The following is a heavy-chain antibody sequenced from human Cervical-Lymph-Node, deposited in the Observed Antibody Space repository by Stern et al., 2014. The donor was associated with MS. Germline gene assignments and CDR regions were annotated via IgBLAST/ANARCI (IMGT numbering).Heavy chain of an antibody. D-gene: IGHD1-1*01. CDR1: GFTFSSYS. J-gene: IGHJ4*02. V-gene: IGHV3-21*01. CDR3: ARGGTEVDY. CDR2: ISSSSSYI. Sequence: EVQLVESGGGLVKPGGSLRLSCAASGFTFSSYSMNWVRQAPGKGLEWVSSISSSSSYIYSADSVKGRFTISRDNAKNSLYLQMNSLRAEDTAVYYCARGGTEVDYWGQGTLVTVSS.